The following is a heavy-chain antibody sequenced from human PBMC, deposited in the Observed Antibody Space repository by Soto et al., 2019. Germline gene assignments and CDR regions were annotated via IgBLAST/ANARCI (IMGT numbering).Heavy chain of an antibody. CDR1: GFTFSSYH. CDR3: ARAPSGSGPDFDY. Sequence: GGSLRLSCAASGFTFSSYHMNWVRKAQGKGLEWVSSITSSGVYYRDSVTGRFTISGDNAKNSLYLQMNSLRAEDTAVYYCARAPSGSGPDFDYWGQGILVTVSS. V-gene: IGHV3-21*01. CDR2: ITSSGV. J-gene: IGHJ4*02. D-gene: IGHD3-10*01.